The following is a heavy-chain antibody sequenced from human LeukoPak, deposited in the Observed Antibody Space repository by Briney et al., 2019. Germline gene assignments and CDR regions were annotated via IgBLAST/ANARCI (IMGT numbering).Heavy chain of an antibody. D-gene: IGHD6-13*01. CDR2: IGGSGAST. J-gene: IGHJ6*03. V-gene: IGHV3-23*01. Sequence: PGGSLRLSCAASGFTFSSYGMSWVRQAPGKGLEWVSSIGGSGASTYFADSVKGRFTISRDNSKNTLYLQMNSLRAEDTAVYYCAKAAAGTPFNYYYYYMDVWGKGTTVTVSS. CDR3: AKAAAGTPFNYYYYYMDV. CDR1: GFTFSSYG.